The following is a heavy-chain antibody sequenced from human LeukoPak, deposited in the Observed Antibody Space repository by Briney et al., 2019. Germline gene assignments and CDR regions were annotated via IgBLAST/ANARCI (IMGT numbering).Heavy chain of an antibody. CDR3: VTDLTTY. Sequence: GGSLRLSCAASGIXFSKAWITWVRQTQGKGLEWLGLMKSKPDGETTIYAAPVKDRFTISRDDSTSTLYLQMNSLKTEDTGVYYCVTDLTTYWGQGTLVTVSS. CDR1: GIXFSKAW. D-gene: IGHD3-9*01. J-gene: IGHJ4*02. CDR2: MKSKPDGETT. V-gene: IGHV3-15*01.